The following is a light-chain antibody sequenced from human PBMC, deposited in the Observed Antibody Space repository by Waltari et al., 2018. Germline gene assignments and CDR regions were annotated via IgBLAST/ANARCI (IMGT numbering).Light chain of an antibody. J-gene: IGLJ3*02. V-gene: IGLV1-47*01. Sequence: QSVLTQPPSASGTPGQRVTISCSGSSSNIGSNYLYWYQQLPGAAPKLLIYRNNQRPSGVPYRFSCSKSGTSASLAISGLRSEDGADYYCAAWDDSLSGRVFGGGTKLTVL. CDR3: AAWDDSLSGRV. CDR1: SSNIGSNY. CDR2: RNN.